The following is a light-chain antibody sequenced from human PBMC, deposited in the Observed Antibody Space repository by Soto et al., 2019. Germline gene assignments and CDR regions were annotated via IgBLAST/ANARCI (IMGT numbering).Light chain of an antibody. CDR2: GAS. V-gene: IGKV3-15*01. Sequence: EIVMTQSPATLSVSPGERATLSCRASQSVSSNLAWYQQKPGQAPRLLIYGASTRATGIPARFSGSGSGTEFTLTLNRLQSEDFAVYYCQQYNNWPPNTFGQGTKLEIK. CDR1: QSVSSN. J-gene: IGKJ2*01. CDR3: QQYNNWPPNT.